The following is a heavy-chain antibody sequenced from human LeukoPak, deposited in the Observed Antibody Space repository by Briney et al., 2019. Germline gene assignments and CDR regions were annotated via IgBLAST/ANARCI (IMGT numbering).Heavy chain of an antibody. Sequence: GGSLRLSCAASGFTFSNYDMHWVRQATGKGLEWVSAIGTAGDTYYPGSVKGRFTISRENAKNSLYLQMNSLRAEDTALYHCAKERSLNGGNSDGYFDHWGQGTLVTVSS. J-gene: IGHJ4*02. CDR3: AKERSLNGGNSDGYFDH. V-gene: IGHV3-13*01. D-gene: IGHD4-23*01. CDR1: GFTFSNYD. CDR2: IGTAGDT.